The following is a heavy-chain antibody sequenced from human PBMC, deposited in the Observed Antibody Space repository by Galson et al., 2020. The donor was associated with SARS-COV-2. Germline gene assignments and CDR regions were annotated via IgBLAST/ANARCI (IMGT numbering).Heavy chain of an antibody. CDR3: ARDPLSDYGGNSLFDY. Sequence: SETLSLTCDVSGYSISSGYYWAWIRQPPGKGLEWIGSIYHRGSTYYNPSLKSRVTVSVDTSKNQFSLPLSSVTATDTAVYYCARDPLSDYGGNSLFDYWGPGALVTVSS. V-gene: IGHV4-38-2*02. CDR1: GYSISSGYY. D-gene: IGHD3-10*01. CDR2: IYHRGST. J-gene: IGHJ4*02.